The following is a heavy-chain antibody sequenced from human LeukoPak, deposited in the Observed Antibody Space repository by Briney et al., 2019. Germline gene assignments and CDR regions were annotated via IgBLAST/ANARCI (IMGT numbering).Heavy chain of an antibody. CDR3: AKDHLLGSSSGWFPNYYMDV. CDR1: GFTFSSYE. V-gene: IGHV3-48*03. J-gene: IGHJ6*03. Sequence: GGSLRLSCAASGFTFSSYEMNWVRQAPGKGLEWVSYISSSGSTIYYADSVKGRFTISRDNAKNSLYLQMNSLRAEDTAVYYCAKDHLLGSSSGWFPNYYMDVWGKGTTVTVSS. CDR2: ISSSGSTI. D-gene: IGHD6-6*01.